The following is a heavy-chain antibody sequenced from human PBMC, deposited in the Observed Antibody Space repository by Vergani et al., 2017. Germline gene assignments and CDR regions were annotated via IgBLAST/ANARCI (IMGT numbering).Heavy chain of an antibody. CDR2: IYYSGLT. CDR1: ADSISSGSYY. D-gene: IGHD6-19*01. J-gene: IGHJ4*02. Sequence: QLQLQESGSGLVKPSETLFLTCTVSADSISSGSYYWGWIRQPPGKSLEWIGSIYYSGLTYYNPSLKSRVAISVDTSKNQFSLKVTSVTAADTAVYFCAGQGPGSGWSPGDFDDWGQGILVTVSS. CDR3: AGQGPGSGWSPGDFDD. V-gene: IGHV4-39*01.